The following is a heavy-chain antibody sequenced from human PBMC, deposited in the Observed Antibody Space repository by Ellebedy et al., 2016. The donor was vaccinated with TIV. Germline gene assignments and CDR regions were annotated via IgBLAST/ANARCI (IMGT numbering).Heavy chain of an antibody. CDR2: ISPYTGDT. CDR3: ARDSHYYVQYFQH. CDR1: GYSFSTYG. D-gene: IGHD3-10*02. V-gene: IGHV1-18*01. J-gene: IGHJ1*01. Sequence: ASVKVSCKTFGYSFSTYGISWVRQAPGQGLEWVAWISPYTGDTNYAQNFLGRVTMTTDTSTNTVYMELRSLRPDDTAVYYCARDSHYYVQYFQHWGQGTLVTVSS.